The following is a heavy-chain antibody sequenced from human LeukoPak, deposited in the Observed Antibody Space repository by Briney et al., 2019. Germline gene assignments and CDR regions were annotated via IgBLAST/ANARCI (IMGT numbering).Heavy chain of an antibody. CDR2: ISWNSGSI. Sequence: PGGSLRLSCAASGFTFDDYAMHWVRQAPGKGLEWVSGISWNSGSIGYADSVKGRFTISRDNAKNSLYLQMNSLRTEDTALYYCAKAHLPYYYDSSGYSLGYWGQGTLVTVSS. CDR1: GFTFDDYA. V-gene: IGHV3-9*01. D-gene: IGHD3-22*01. J-gene: IGHJ4*02. CDR3: AKAHLPYYYDSSGYSLGY.